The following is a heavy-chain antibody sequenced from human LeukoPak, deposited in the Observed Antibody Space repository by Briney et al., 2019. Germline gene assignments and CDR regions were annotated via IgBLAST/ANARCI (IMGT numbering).Heavy chain of an antibody. CDR1: GFTFISYA. V-gene: IGHV3-23*01. J-gene: IGHJ4*02. CDR2: ISGSGGST. CDR3: AKDKVVRKGGELRATTFDY. D-gene: IGHD1-26*01. Sequence: PGGSLRLSCAASGFTFISYAMSWVRQAPGKGLEWVSAISGSGGSTYYADSVKGQFTISRDNSKNTLYLQMNSLRAEDTAVYYCAKDKVVRKGGELRATTFDYWGQGTLVTVSS.